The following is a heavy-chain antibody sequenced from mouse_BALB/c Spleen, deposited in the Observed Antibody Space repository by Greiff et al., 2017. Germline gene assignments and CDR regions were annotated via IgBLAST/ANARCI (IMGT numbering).Heavy chain of an antibody. CDR1: GYAFSSYW. CDR3: ARWQTGTRAMDY. J-gene: IGHJ4*01. V-gene: IGHV1-80*01. D-gene: IGHD4-1*01. CDR2: IYPGDGDT. Sequence: ESGAELVRPGSSVKISCKASGYAFSSYWMNWVKQRPGQGLEWIGQIYPGDGDTNYNGKFTGKATLTADKSSSTAYMQLSSLTSEDSAVYFCARWQTGTRAMDYWGQGTSVTVSS.